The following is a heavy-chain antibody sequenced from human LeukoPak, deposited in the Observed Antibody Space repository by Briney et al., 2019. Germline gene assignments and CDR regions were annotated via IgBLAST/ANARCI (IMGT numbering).Heavy chain of an antibody. Sequence: SETLSLTCAVYGGSFSGYYWSWIRQPPGKGLEWSGEINHSGSTNYTPPLKSRVTISVDASKNQFSLKLSSVTAADTAVYYCARGLSYGYDYWGQGTLVTVSS. J-gene: IGHJ4*02. CDR1: GGSFSGYY. CDR2: INHSGST. D-gene: IGHD5-18*01. CDR3: ARGLSYGYDY. V-gene: IGHV4-34*01.